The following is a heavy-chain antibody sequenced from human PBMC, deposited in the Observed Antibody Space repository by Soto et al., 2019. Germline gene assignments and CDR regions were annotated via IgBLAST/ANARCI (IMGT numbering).Heavy chain of an antibody. CDR2: ISYDGSNK. Sequence: QVQLVESGGGVVQPGRSLRLSCAASGFTFSSYAMHWVRQAPGKGLEWVAVISYDGSNKYYADSVKGRFTISRDNSKNTLYLQMNSLRAEDTAVYYCARENSYDHNDMDVW. J-gene: IGHJ6*01. CDR1: GFTFSSYA. CDR3: ARENSYDHNDMDV. D-gene: IGHD5-18*01. V-gene: IGHV3-30-3*01.